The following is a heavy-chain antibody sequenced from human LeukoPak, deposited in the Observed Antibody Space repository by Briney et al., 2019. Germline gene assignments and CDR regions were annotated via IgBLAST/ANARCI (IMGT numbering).Heavy chain of an antibody. Sequence: SETLSLTCAVYGGSFSGYYWSWIRQPPGKGREWIGEINHSGSTNYNPSLKSRVTISVDTSKNQFSLKLSSVTAADTAVYYCARVLARLLWFGVSTNAFDIWGQGTMVTVSS. D-gene: IGHD3-10*01. CDR1: GGSFSGYY. CDR3: ARVLARLLWFGVSTNAFDI. V-gene: IGHV4-34*01. J-gene: IGHJ3*02. CDR2: INHSGST.